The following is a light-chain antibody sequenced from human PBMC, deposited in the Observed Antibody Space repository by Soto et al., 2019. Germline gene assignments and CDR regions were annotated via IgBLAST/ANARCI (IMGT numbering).Light chain of an antibody. CDR2: DAS. CDR1: QSVRTV. Sequence: EIVLTQSPATLSLSPGGRATLSCGASQSVRTVLAWYQQKPGQAPRLLIYDASTRATGVPARFSGSGSGTDFTLTISYLESEDFGVYYCQQRTDWPTITFGQGTRLDIK. J-gene: IGKJ5*01. V-gene: IGKV3-11*01. CDR3: QQRTDWPTIT.